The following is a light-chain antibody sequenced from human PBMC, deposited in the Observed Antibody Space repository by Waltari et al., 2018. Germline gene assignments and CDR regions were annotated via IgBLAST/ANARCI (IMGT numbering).Light chain of an antibody. Sequence: QSALTQPPSASGSPGQSVTISCTGTSRDVGGYNFVSWYQQHPGKAPKLMIYEVSKRPSGVPDRFSGSKSGNTASLTVSGLQADDEADYYCSSYAGSNNLVFGGGTKLTVL. V-gene: IGLV2-8*01. J-gene: IGLJ2*01. CDR1: SRDVGGYNF. CDR3: SSYAGSNNLV. CDR2: EVS.